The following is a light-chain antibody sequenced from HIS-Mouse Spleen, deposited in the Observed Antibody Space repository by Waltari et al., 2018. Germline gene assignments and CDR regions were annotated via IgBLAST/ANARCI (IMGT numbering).Light chain of an antibody. Sequence: SYELTQPPSVSVSPGQTARITCSGDALPKKYAYWYQQKSGQALLLVISEDSKRPSGIPGRFSGSSSGTMATLTISGAQVEDEADYYCYSTDSSGNHRVFGGGTKLTVL. CDR1: ALPKKY. J-gene: IGLJ2*01. CDR2: EDS. V-gene: IGLV3-10*01. CDR3: YSTDSSGNHRV.